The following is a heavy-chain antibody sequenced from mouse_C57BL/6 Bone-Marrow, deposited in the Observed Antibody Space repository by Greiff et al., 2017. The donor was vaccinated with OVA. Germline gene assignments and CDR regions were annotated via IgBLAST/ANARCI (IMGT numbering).Heavy chain of an antibody. CDR2: IHPSDSDT. CDR1: GYTFTGYW. J-gene: IGHJ3*01. CDR3: AINLYDYDVAY. V-gene: IGHV1-74*01. D-gene: IGHD2-4*01. Sequence: QVPLQQSGAELMKPGASVKLSCKATGYTFTGYWIAWVKQRPGQGLEWIGRIHPSDSDTYYNQKFKGKATLTVDKSSSTAYMQLSSLTSEDSAVYYCAINLYDYDVAYWGQGTLVTVSA.